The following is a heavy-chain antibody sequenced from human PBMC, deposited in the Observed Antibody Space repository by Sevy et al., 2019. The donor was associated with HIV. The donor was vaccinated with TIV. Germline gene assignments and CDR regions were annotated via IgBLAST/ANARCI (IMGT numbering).Heavy chain of an antibody. Sequence: ATVKVSCKASGGIFRSYGISWVRQASGQGLEWMGGIIPMFGTADYAQKFQGRVTITADESTSTAYMYLSSLRSEDTAVYYCARWGHGDYVRWFDPWGQGTQVTVSS. V-gene: IGHV1-69*13. CDR3: ARWGHGDYVRWFDP. CDR2: IIPMFGTA. J-gene: IGHJ5*02. CDR1: GGIFRSYG. D-gene: IGHD4-17*01.